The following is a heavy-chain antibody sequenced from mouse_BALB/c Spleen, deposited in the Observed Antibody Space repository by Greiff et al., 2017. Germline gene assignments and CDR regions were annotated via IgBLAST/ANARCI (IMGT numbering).Heavy chain of an antibody. V-gene: IGHV1-80*01. J-gene: IGHJ4*01. Sequence: VQLQQSGAELVRPGSSVKISCKASGYSFSSYWMNWVKQRPGQGLEWIGQIYPGDGDTNYNGKFKGKATLTADKSSSTAYMQLSSLTSEDSAVYFCARSYYDAMDYWGQGTAVTVSS. CDR1: GYSFSSYW. CDR3: ARSYYDAMDY. CDR2: IYPGDGDT.